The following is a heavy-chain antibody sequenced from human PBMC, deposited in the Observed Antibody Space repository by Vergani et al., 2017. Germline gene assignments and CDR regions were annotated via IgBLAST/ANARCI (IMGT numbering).Heavy chain of an antibody. CDR2: VYYTGST. J-gene: IGHJ5*02. D-gene: IGHD2-2*01. CDR1: GAALKDFY. CDR3: ARDRDLYCRSTTSCHNWFDP. Sequence: QVQLQESGPGLVKPSETLSLTFTVSGAALKDFYWSWFRQPPGQGLEWIGYVYYTGSTTYNPSLKSRVTISVDTSHNQFSLRMTSLTAADTAIYYCARDRDLYCRSTTSCHNWFDPWGQGSLVTVSS. V-gene: IGHV4-59*01.